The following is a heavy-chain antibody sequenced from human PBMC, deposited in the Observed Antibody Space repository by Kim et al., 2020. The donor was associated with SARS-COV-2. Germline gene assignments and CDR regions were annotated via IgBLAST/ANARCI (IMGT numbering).Heavy chain of an antibody. CDR1: GGSFSGYY. CDR3: ARGGGRYIYYFDY. Sequence: SETLSLTCAVYGGSFSGYYWSWIRQPPGKGLEWIGEINHSGSTNYNPSLKSRVTISVDTSKNQFSLKLSSVTAADTAVYYCARGGGRYIYYFDYWGQGTL. D-gene: IGHD1-26*01. J-gene: IGHJ4*02. V-gene: IGHV4-34*01. CDR2: INHSGST.